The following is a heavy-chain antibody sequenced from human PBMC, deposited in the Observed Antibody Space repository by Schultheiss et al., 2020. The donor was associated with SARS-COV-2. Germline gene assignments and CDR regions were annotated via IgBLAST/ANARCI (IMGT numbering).Heavy chain of an antibody. CDR3: ARDVEAVAGKRPRHGMDV. V-gene: IGHV3-30-3*01. D-gene: IGHD6-19*01. CDR2: ISYDGSNK. J-gene: IGHJ6*02. CDR1: GFTFSSYA. Sequence: GGSLRLSCAASGFTFSSYAMHWVRQAPGKGLEWVAVISYDGSNKYYADSVKGRFTISRDNSKNTPYLQMNSLRAEDTAVYYCARDVEAVAGKRPRHGMDVWGQGTTVTVSS.